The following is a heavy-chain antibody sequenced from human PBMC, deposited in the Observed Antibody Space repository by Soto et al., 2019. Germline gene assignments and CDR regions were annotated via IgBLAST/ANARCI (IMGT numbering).Heavy chain of an antibody. Sequence: ASVKVSCKVSGYTLTELSMHWVRQAPGKGLEWMGGFDPEDGETIYAQKFQGRVTMTEDTSTDTAYMELSSLRSEDTAVYYCAAMKWELLLDGVRYYFDYWGQGTLVTVSS. V-gene: IGHV1-24*01. D-gene: IGHD1-26*01. CDR2: FDPEDGET. CDR3: AAMKWELLLDGVRYYFDY. CDR1: GYTLTELS. J-gene: IGHJ4*02.